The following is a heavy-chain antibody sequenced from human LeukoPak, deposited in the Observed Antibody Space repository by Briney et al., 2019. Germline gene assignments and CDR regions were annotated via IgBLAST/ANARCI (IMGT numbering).Heavy chain of an antibody. CDR1: GYSFTSYW. CDR2: IYPGDSDT. D-gene: IGHD2-2*01. Sequence: GESLKISCKRSGYSFTSYWIAWVRQMPGKGLEWMGIIYPGDSDTRYSPSFQGQVTISADKSISTAYLQWSSLKASDTAMYYCARRARGSSTSSGQYYFDYWGQGTLVTVPS. V-gene: IGHV5-51*01. CDR3: ARRARGSSTSSGQYYFDY. J-gene: IGHJ4*02.